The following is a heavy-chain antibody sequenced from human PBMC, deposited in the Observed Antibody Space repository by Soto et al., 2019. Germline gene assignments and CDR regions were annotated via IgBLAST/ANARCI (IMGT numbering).Heavy chain of an antibody. CDR2: IIPISGRA. J-gene: IGHJ6*02. Sequence: QVQLVQSGAEVKKPGSSVKVSCKASRGTFSSYAISWVRQAPGQGLEWMGGIIPISGRANYALKFQGRVTITADESTSTVYMELSSPRSEDTAVYFCARSQGSSTSLEIYYYYYYGMDVWGLGTTVTVSS. D-gene: IGHD2-2*01. CDR3: ARSQGSSTSLEIYYYYYYGMDV. V-gene: IGHV1-69*01. CDR1: RGTFSSYA.